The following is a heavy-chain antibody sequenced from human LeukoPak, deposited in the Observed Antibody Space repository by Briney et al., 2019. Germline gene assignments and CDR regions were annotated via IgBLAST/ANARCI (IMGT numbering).Heavy chain of an antibody. V-gene: IGHV4-59*01. CDR2: IYYSGST. Sequence: GSLRLSCAASGFTFSSYAMSWVRQAPGKGLEWIGYIYYSGSTNYNPSLKSRVTISVDTSKNQFSLKLSSVTAADTAVYYCARDQYVVVPADIQGNYYYGMDVWGQGTTVTVSS. CDR3: ARDQYVVVPADIQGNYYYGMDV. CDR1: GFTFSSYA. D-gene: IGHD2-2*02. J-gene: IGHJ6*02.